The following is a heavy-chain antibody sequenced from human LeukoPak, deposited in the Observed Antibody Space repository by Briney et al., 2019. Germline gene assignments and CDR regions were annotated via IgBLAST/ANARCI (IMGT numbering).Heavy chain of an antibody. CDR1: RASMSNFF. J-gene: IGHJ1*01. CDR3: AASGSSWWEGYFHD. Sequence: PSETLSLTCTVSRASMSNFFWSWIRQSPGKGLEWIGHIHHSGTTKYNPSLTSRTSLSMDMSKNQVSLILTSVTAADTAMYYRAASGSSWWEGYFHDWGQGTLVSVSS. V-gene: IGHV4-59*01. CDR2: IHHSGTT. D-gene: IGHD6-13*01.